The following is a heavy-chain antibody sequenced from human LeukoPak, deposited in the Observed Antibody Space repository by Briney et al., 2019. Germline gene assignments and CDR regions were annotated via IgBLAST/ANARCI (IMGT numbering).Heavy chain of an antibody. CDR1: GFTFSRYA. Sequence: GGSLRLSCSASGFTFSRYAMLWVRQAPGKGLEYVSAISTSGGSTYYADSVKGRFTISRDNSKNTMYLQMSSLRDEDTAVYYCVGGFYWGQGTLVTVSS. J-gene: IGHJ4*02. CDR3: VGGFY. CDR2: ISTSGGST. D-gene: IGHD3-16*01. V-gene: IGHV3-64D*06.